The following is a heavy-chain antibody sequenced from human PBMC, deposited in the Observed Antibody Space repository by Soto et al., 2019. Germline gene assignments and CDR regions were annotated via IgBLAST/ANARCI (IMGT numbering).Heavy chain of an antibody. V-gene: IGHV1-46*03. CDR2: INPSGGST. CDR1: GYTFTRYY. J-gene: IGHJ1*01. D-gene: IGHD3-16*01. CDR3: ARTLTPNPAEYFQH. Sequence: ASVKVSCKASGYTFTRYYMHWVRQAPGQGLEWMGMINPSGGSTTYAQNLQGRVTVTRDTSTSTVYLELSSLRSEDTAVYYCARTLTPNPAEYFQHWGQGNLVTVSS.